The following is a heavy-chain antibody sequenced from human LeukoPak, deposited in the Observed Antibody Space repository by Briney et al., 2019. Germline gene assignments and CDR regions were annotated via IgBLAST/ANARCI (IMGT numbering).Heavy chain of an antibody. Sequence: KPSEPLSLTCTVCGGSISSYHWSWPRQPPGEGLEWRGYIYYSGSPNYNPSLKSRVTISVDTSKNQFSPKLSSVTAADTAVYYCARVYSGYASYYFHFWGQGTLVTVSS. CDR3: ARVYSGYASYYFHF. V-gene: IGHV4-59*08. CDR1: GGSISSYH. D-gene: IGHD5-12*01. CDR2: IYYSGSP. J-gene: IGHJ4*02.